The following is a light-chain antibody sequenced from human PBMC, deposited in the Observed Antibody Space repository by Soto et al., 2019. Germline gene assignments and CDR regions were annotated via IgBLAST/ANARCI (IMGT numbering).Light chain of an antibody. CDR3: SSYTSGSTWV. V-gene: IGLV2-14*01. CDR1: SSDVGGYNY. J-gene: IGLJ3*02. CDR2: EVS. Sequence: QSALTQPASVSGSPGQSITISCTGTSSDVGGYNYVSWYQQHPGKAPKLMIYEVSNRPSGVSNRFSGSKSGNTASLTISGLQAEDEADYYCSSYTSGSTWVFSGGTQLTVL.